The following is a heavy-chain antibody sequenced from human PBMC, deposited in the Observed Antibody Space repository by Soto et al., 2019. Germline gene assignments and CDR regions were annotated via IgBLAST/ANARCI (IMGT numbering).Heavy chain of an antibody. V-gene: IGHV1-69*13. Sequence: SVKVSCKASGDTFGRFTINWVRQAPGQGLEWMGGIKPISDITNYAQRFQGRVTFTADASTSTVYMELSSLRSEDTAMYYCARDPSTINKLIGVWFDPWGQGTLVTVSS. D-gene: IGHD4-4*01. CDR2: IKPISDIT. CDR3: ARDPSTINKLIGVWFDP. J-gene: IGHJ5*02. CDR1: GDTFGRFT.